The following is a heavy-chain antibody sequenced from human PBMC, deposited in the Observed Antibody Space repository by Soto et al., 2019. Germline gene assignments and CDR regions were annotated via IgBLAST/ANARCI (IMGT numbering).Heavy chain of an antibody. Sequence: SETLSVTCTVSGGSISRYYWSWILQPPGKGLEWIGYMYNTGSTVYNPPFKSRVTISVDTSKNQFSLKLNSVTAADTAVYYCTRGLLGGAPYYTFYGMDVWGQGTTVTVSS. J-gene: IGHJ6*02. CDR2: MYNTGST. D-gene: IGHD3-10*01. CDR1: GGSISRYY. V-gene: IGHV4-59*01. CDR3: TRGLLGGAPYYTFYGMDV.